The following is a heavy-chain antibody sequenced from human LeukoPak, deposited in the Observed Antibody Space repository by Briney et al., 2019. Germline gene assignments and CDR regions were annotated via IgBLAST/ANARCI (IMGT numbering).Heavy chain of an antibody. Sequence: GGSLRLSCAASGFTFSSYAMSWVRQAPGKGLEWVSPISGSGGSTYYADSVKGRYTISRDNSKNTLYLQMNSLRAEDTAVYYCAKDRWQQLVRGEFDYWGQGTLVTVFS. D-gene: IGHD6-13*01. V-gene: IGHV3-23*01. CDR3: AKDRWQQLVRGEFDY. CDR1: GFTFSSYA. CDR2: ISGSGGST. J-gene: IGHJ4*02.